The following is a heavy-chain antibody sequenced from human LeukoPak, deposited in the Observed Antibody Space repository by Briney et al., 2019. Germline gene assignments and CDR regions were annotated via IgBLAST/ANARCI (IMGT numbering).Heavy chain of an antibody. CDR3: GRAMEVYQLLPDY. D-gene: IGHD2-2*01. CDR2: IWYDGSNK. J-gene: IGHJ4*02. Sequence: GGSLRLSCAASGFPFSSYGMHWVRQAPGKGLEWVAVIWYDGSNKYYAGSVKGRFTISRDNSNNTLHLQMNSLRAEDTAVYYCGRAMEVYQLLPDYWGQGTLVTVSS. V-gene: IGHV3-33*01. CDR1: GFPFSSYG.